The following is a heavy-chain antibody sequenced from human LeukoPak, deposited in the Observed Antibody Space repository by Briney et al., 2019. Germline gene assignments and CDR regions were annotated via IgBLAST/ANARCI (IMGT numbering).Heavy chain of an antibody. J-gene: IGHJ4*02. CDR1: GFTFSSYA. CDR3: AKDPPTTGTTFDN. V-gene: IGHV3-23*01. Sequence: PGGSLRLSCAASGFTFSSYAMSWVRQAPGKGLEWVSSIGGGGADTYYADSVKGRFTISRDNSKNTLYLQMNSLRVEDTAVYYCAKDPPTTGTTFDNWGRGTLVTVSS. CDR2: IGGGGADT. D-gene: IGHD1-1*01.